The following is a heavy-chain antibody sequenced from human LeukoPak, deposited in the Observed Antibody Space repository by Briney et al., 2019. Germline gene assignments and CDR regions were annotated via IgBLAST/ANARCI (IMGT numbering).Heavy chain of an antibody. Sequence: GGSLRLSCAASGFTFSSYAMSWVRQAPGKGLEWVSAISGSGGSTYHADSVKGRFTISRDNAKNSLYLQMNSLRAEDTAVYYCARALGSSTSSFLYYYGMDVWGQGTTVTVSS. V-gene: IGHV3-23*01. CDR1: GFTFSSYA. D-gene: IGHD2-2*01. J-gene: IGHJ6*02. CDR2: ISGSGGST. CDR3: ARALGSSTSSFLYYYGMDV.